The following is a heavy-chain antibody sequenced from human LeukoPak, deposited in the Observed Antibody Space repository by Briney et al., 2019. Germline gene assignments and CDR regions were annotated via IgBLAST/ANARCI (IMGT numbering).Heavy chain of an antibody. V-gene: IGHV4-59*01. D-gene: IGHD4-17*01. CDR3: ARAYGDYANFDY. J-gene: IGHJ4*02. CDR1: GGSFSGYY. CDR2: IYYSGST. Sequence: SETLSLICAVYGGSFSGYYWSWIRQPPGKGLEWIGYIYYSGSTNYSPSLKSRVTISVDTSKNQLSLKLTSVTAADTAVYYCARAYGDYANFDYWGQGTLVTVSS.